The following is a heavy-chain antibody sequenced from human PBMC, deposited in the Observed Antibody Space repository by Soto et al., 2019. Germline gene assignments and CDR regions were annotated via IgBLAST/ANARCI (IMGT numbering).Heavy chain of an antibody. D-gene: IGHD1-1*01. V-gene: IGHV4-34*01. J-gene: IGHJ3*02. CDR1: GGSVNSGNYY. Sequence: QVQLQQWGAGLLKPSETLSLTCAVFGGSVNSGNYYWSWIRQPPGKGLEWIGEMRHSGGTNFNPSRKGRVTISVDTSKNQFSLKMGSVTAADTALYYCARVERGTATTVVDAFDIWGPGTMVTVSS. CDR2: MRHSGGT. CDR3: ARVERGTATTVVDAFDI.